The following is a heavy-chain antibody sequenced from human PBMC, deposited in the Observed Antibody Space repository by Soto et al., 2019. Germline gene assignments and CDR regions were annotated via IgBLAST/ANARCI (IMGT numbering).Heavy chain of an antibody. V-gene: IGHV3-48*03. J-gene: IGHJ6*02. CDR1: GFTFSSYE. CDR3: ARDLRSSGWYYGMDV. Sequence: LRLSCAASGFTFSSYEMNWVRQAPGKGLEWVSYISSSGSTIYYADSVKGRFTISRDNAKNSLYLQMNSLRAEDTAVYYCARDLRSSGWYYGMDVWGQGTTVTVSS. D-gene: IGHD6-19*01. CDR2: ISSSGSTI.